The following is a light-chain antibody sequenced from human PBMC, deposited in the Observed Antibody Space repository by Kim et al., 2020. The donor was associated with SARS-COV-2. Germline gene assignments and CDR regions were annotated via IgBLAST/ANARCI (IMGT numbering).Light chain of an antibody. J-gene: IGLJ2*01. Sequence: LEQKVTITSQGDSLRSYYASWYQQKPGQAHVLVIYGKNVRPSGIPDRFSGSNSGNTASLTITGNQAEDEADYYRNSRDSSGHHLLFGGGTQLTVL. CDR3: NSRDSSGHHLL. CDR2: GKN. V-gene: IGLV3-19*01. CDR1: SLRSYY.